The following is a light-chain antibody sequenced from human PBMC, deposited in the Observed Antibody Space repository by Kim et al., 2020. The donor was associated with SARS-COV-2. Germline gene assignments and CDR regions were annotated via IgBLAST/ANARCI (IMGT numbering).Light chain of an antibody. CDR1: NIVFKY. V-gene: IGLV3-21*04. Sequence: SYELTQTPTVSVAPGETATITCGGDNIVFKYVHWYQQKPGQAPVMLIYYDGDRPSGIPDRFSGSKSGNTATLTIRRVEDGDEADYYCHVWDNSGDHRGVFGGGTQLTVL. CDR2: YDG. J-gene: IGLJ3*02. CDR3: HVWDNSGDHRGV.